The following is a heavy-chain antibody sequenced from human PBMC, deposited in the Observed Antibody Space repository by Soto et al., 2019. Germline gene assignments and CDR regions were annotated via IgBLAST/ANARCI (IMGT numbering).Heavy chain of an antibody. CDR3: AREAGVRYPFDP. J-gene: IGHJ5*02. CDR1: VGSGSSYY. Sequence: PSETLSLTCTVPVGSGSSYYWSWIRQPPGKGLEWIGYIFYRGSTNYNPSLKSRVTISVDTSKNQFSLKLSSVTAADTAMYYCAREAGVRYPFDPWGQGTLVTVSS. CDR2: IFYRGST. V-gene: IGHV4-59*02. D-gene: IGHD4-17*01.